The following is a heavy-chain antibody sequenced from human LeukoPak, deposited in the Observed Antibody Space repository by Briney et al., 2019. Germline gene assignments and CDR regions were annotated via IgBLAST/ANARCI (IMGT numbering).Heavy chain of an antibody. V-gene: IGHV3-7*01. J-gene: IGHJ3*02. D-gene: IGHD6-13*01. Sequence: GGSLRLSCAASGFTFSSYWMSWVRQAPGKGLEWVANIKQDGSEKYYADSVKGRFTISRDNSKNTLYLQMNSLRAEDTAVYYRAKLWQQPPGAFDIWGQGTMVTVSS. CDR1: GFTFSSYW. CDR3: AKLWQQPPGAFDI. CDR2: IKQDGSEK.